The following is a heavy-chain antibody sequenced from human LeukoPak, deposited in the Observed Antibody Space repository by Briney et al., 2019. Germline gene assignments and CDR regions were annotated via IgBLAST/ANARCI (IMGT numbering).Heavy chain of an antibody. CDR2: ISSSSSYI. CDR3: ARDSSSWYIYYYYYMDV. V-gene: IGHV3-21*01. CDR1: GFTFSSYS. D-gene: IGHD6-13*01. J-gene: IGHJ6*03. Sequence: GGSLRLSCAASGFTFSSYSINWVRQAPGKGLYWVSSISSSSSYIYYADSVKGRFTISRDNAKNSLYLQMNSLRAEDTAVYYCARDSSSWYIYYYYYMDVWGKGTTVTVSS.